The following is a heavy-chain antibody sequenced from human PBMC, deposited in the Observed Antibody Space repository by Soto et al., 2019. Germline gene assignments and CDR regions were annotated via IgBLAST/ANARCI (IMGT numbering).Heavy chain of an antibody. D-gene: IGHD3-22*01. CDR1: GYTFITYG. CDR3: ARGPTDYYDNSGDYSLDY. J-gene: IGHJ4*02. Sequence: QVQLVQSGAEVKEPEASVKVSCKASGYTFITYGMSWVRQAPGQGLDWMGWISTYNGDTKYADRLQGRVAMTTDTTTGTAYMELRSLRSDDTAVYYCARGPTDYYDNSGDYSLDYWGQGTLVTVSS. V-gene: IGHV1-18*01. CDR2: ISTYNGDT.